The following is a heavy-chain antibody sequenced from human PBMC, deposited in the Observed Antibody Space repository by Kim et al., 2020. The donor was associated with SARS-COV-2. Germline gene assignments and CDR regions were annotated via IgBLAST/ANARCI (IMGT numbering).Heavy chain of an antibody. J-gene: IGHJ6*02. Sequence: YADSVKGRFTISRDNAKNSLYLQMNSLRAEDTALYYCAKEMTKDYYGMDVWGQGTTVTVSS. V-gene: IGHV3-9*01. CDR3: AKEMTKDYYGMDV. D-gene: IGHD4-17*01.